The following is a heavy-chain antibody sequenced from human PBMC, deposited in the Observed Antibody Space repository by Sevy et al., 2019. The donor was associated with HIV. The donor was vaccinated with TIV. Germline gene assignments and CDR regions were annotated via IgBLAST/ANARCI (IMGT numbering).Heavy chain of an antibody. CDR1: GFTFSSYG. Sequence: GGSLRLSCVTSGFTFSSYGMHWVRQAPGKGLEWVADIWYDGSNIHYADSGRGRFTISRDNSKNTLSLQMTSLRAEDTAVYYCARERTYLFDYCGQGTLVNVSS. V-gene: IGHV3-33*01. J-gene: IGHJ4*02. CDR2: IWYDGSNI. CDR3: ARERTYLFDY.